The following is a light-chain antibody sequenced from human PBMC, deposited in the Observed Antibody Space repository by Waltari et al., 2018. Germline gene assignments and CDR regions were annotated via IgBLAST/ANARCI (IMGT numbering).Light chain of an antibody. CDR2: GAS. Sequence: EIVMTHSPPTLSVSPGERATPSCRASQSVNSNLAWYQQKPGQAPRLLLNGASTRAPGSPARCSGSGSGTEFTLTISSLLSEDFAVYYCQQYNKWPGLTFGPGTKVDIK. V-gene: IGKV3-15*01. CDR3: QQYNKWPGLT. J-gene: IGKJ3*01. CDR1: QSVNSN.